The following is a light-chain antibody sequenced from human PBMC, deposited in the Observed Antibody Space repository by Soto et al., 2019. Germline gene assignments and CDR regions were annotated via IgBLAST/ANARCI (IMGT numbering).Light chain of an antibody. Sequence: EIVLTQAPATLSLSPGERATLSCRSSQSVSSSYLAWYQQKPGQAPRLLIYGASSRATGIPDRFSGSGSGTDFTLTISSLQSGDSAVYYCQQYNNRPRTFGQGTKVDIK. J-gene: IGKJ1*01. CDR2: GAS. CDR1: QSVSSSY. CDR3: QQYNNRPRT. V-gene: IGKV3-20*01.